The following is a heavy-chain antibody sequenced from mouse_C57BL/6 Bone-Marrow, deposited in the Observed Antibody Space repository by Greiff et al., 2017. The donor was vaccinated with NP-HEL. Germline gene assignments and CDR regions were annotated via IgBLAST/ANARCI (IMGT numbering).Heavy chain of an antibody. CDR3: AGTKVGRTAY. CDR2: ISSGGSYT. D-gene: IGHD4-1*01. V-gene: IGHV5-6*01. J-gene: IGHJ3*01. CDR1: GFTFSSYG. Sequence: EVQLVESGGDLVKPGGSLKLSCAASGFTFSSYGMSWVRQTPDKRLEWVATISSGGSYTYYPDSVKGRFTISRDNAKNTLYLQMSSLKSEDTAMYYCAGTKVGRTAYWGQGTLVTVSA.